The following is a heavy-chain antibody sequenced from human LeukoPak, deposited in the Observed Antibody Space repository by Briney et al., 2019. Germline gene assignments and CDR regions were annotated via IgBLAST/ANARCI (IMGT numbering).Heavy chain of an antibody. CDR1: GGSIRSCN. D-gene: IGHD1-26*01. CDR2: ISETGST. V-gene: IGHV4-59*08. J-gene: IGHJ6*03. CDR3: ARQDALGKFPPPYYMDV. Sequence: SETLSLTCTVSGGSIRSCNWNWIRQPPGKGLEWIGSISETGSTHYNSSLENRITLSLDTSKSQISLNLRSATVADTAVYYCARQDALGKFPPPYYMDVWGRGTTVIVS.